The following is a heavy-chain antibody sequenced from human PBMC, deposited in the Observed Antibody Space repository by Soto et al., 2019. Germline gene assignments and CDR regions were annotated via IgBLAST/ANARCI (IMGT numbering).Heavy chain of an antibody. J-gene: IGHJ5*02. CDR2: IIPIFGTG. D-gene: IGHD2-15*01. Sequence: QVQLVQSGAEVKKPGSSVKVSCKASGGTFSSYAISWVRQAPGQGLEWMGGIIPIFGTGNYAQKFQGRVTITADESTSTAYRELSSLRAEDTAVYYCASARTSSCPVGCWFDPWGQGTLVTVSS. V-gene: IGHV1-69*12. CDR1: GGTFSSYA. CDR3: ASARTSSCPVGCWFDP.